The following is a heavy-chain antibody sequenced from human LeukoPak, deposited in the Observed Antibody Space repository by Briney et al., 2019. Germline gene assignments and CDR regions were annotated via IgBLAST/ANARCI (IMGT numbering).Heavy chain of an antibody. CDR1: GFTFSSYS. V-gene: IGHV3-21*01. J-gene: IGHJ4*02. CDR2: ISSSSSYI. CDR3: AREGSGTYYFDY. D-gene: IGHD3-10*01. Sequence: GGSLRLSCAASGFTFSSYSMNWVRQAPGKGLEWVSSISSSSSYIYYADSVKGRFTISRDNAKTSLYLQMNSLRAEDTAVYYCAREGSGTYYFDYWGQGTLVTVSS.